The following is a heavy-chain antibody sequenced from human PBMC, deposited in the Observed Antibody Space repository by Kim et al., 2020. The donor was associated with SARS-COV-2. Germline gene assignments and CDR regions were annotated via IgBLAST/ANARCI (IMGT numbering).Heavy chain of an antibody. CDR1: GGSISSSSYY. V-gene: IGHV4-39*01. CDR2: IYYSGST. J-gene: IGHJ4*02. D-gene: IGHD2-2*02. CDR3: ARHEGQWPLYEVDY. Sequence: SETLSLTCTVSGGSISSSSYYWGWIRQPPGKGLEWIGSIYYSGSTYYNPSLKSRVTISVDTSKNQFSLKLSSVTAADTAVYYCARHEGQWPLYEVDYWGQGTLVTVSS.